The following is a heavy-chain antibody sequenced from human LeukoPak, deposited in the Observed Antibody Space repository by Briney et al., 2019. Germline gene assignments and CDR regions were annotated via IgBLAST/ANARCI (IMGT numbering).Heavy chain of an antibody. V-gene: IGHV1-69*05. Sequence: ASVKVSCKASGGSFNDYAFSWVRQAPGQGLEWMGGIIPLFGTPIYAQQFQGRFTITTDESTSTAYMELSSLTSEDTAVYYCARERTTETMWGYFDYWGQGTLVTVSS. J-gene: IGHJ4*02. CDR2: IIPLFGTP. D-gene: IGHD4-17*01. CDR3: ARERTTETMWGYFDY. CDR1: GGSFNDYA.